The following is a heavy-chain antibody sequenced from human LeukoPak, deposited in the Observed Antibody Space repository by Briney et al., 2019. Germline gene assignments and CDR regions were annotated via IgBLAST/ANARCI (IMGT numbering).Heavy chain of an antibody. D-gene: IGHD1-26*01. Sequence: PSETLSLTCTVSGGSISSYYWSWIRQPPGKGLEWIGYIYYSGSTNYNPSLKSRVTISVDTSKNQFSLKLSSVTTADTAVYYCARIYNYSVDYWGQGTLVTVSS. CDR2: IYYSGST. CDR1: GGSISSYY. CDR3: ARIYNYSVDY. J-gene: IGHJ4*02. V-gene: IGHV4-59*08.